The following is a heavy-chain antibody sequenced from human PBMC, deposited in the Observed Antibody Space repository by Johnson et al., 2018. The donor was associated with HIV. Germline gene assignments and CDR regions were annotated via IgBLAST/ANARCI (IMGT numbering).Heavy chain of an antibody. J-gene: IGHJ3*02. CDR2: IKQDGSEK. CDR3: ARGLHRVYAFDI. V-gene: IGHV3-7*01. D-gene: IGHD5/OR15-5a*01. CDR1: GFTFSSSW. Sequence: VQLVESGGGLVQPGGSLRLSCAASGFTFSSSWMSWVRQAPGKGLEWVANIKQDGSEKYYVDSVKGRFTISRDNSQNTLFMQMNSLRIEDTAVYYCARGLHRVYAFDIWGQGTMVTVSS.